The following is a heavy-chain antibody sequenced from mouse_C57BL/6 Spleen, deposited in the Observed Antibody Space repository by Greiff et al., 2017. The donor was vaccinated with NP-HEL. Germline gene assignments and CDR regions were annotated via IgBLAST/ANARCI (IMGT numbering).Heavy chain of an antibody. Sequence: QVQLQQPGAELVRPGSSVKLSCKASGYTFTSYWMHWVKQRPIQGLEWIGNIDPSDSATHYNQKFKDKATLTVATSSSTAYMQLSSLTSEDSAVYYCARTDGSGYWFAYWGQGTLVTVSA. CDR2: IDPSDSAT. V-gene: IGHV1-52*01. CDR1: GYTFTSYW. D-gene: IGHD3-2*02. J-gene: IGHJ3*01. CDR3: ARTDGSGYWFAY.